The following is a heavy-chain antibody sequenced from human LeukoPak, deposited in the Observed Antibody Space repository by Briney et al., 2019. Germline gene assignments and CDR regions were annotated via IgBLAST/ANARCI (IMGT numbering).Heavy chain of an antibody. Sequence: GGSLRLSCAASGFTFSSYSMNWVRQAPGKGLEWVSSISSSSSYIYYADSVKGRFTISRDNAKNSLYLRMNSLRAEDTAVYYCARDGYYDSSGRVFDYWGQGTLVTVSS. CDR1: GFTFSSYS. V-gene: IGHV3-21*01. D-gene: IGHD3-22*01. CDR2: ISSSSSYI. CDR3: ARDGYYDSSGRVFDY. J-gene: IGHJ4*02.